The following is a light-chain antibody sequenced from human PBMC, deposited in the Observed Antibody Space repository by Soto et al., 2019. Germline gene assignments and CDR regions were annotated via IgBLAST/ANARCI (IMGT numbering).Light chain of an antibody. CDR2: GAS. Sequence: EIVLTQSPGTLSLSPGERATLSCRASQSLTSSYLAWYQHKPGQAPRLLIYGASSRATGIPDRFSGSGSGTDFTLTIFRLEPEDFAVYYCQQYDSSRALSFGGGTKVEIK. CDR3: QQYDSSRALS. V-gene: IGKV3-20*01. CDR1: QSLTSSY. J-gene: IGKJ4*01.